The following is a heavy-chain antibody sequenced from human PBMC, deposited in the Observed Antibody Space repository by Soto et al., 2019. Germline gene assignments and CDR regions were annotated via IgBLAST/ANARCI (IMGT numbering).Heavy chain of an antibody. CDR1: GYSFTSYW. Sequence: PGESLKISCKGSGYSFTSYWIGWVRQMPGKGLEWMGIIYPGDSDTRYSPSFQGQVTISADKSISTAYLQWSSLKASDTAMYYCGRGLVVTAYNGLFADWGQGTLVTVSS. D-gene: IGHD2-21*02. CDR2: IYPGDSDT. V-gene: IGHV5-51*01. CDR3: GRGLVVTAYNGLFAD. J-gene: IGHJ4*01.